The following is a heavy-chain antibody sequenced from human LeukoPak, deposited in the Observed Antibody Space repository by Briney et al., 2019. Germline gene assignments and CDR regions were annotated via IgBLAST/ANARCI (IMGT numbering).Heavy chain of an antibody. CDR1: GFTFDNYA. CDR3: AKSGHKGPVDTAMIN. V-gene: IGHV3-9*01. CDR2: ISWNSGSI. J-gene: IGHJ4*02. Sequence: GRSLRLSCAASGFTFDNYAMPWVRHAPGKGLEWVSGISWNSGSIGYADSVKGRFTISRDNSKNTLYLQMNSLRAEDTAVYYCAKSGHKGPVDTAMINWGQGTLVTVSS. D-gene: IGHD5-18*01.